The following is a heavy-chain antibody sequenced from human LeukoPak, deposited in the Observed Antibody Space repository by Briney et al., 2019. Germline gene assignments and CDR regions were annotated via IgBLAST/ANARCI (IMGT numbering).Heavy chain of an antibody. CDR1: GFTFTSYW. V-gene: IGHV3-7*01. Sequence: GGSLRLYCAASGFTFTSYWMSWVRQAPGKGLEWVANINEVGSDKYYVDSVKGRFTISRDNAKNSLCLQLNSLRVEDTAVYYCARGDDSSKIDYWGQGILVTVSS. D-gene: IGHD6-6*01. J-gene: IGHJ4*02. CDR2: INEVGSDK. CDR3: ARGDDSSKIDY.